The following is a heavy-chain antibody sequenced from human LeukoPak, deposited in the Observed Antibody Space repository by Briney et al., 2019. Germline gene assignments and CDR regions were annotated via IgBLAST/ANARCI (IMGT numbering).Heavy chain of an antibody. CDR1: GYSISSGYY. Sequence: SETLSLTCTVSGYSISSGYYWGWIRQPPGKGLEWIGSIYHSGSTYYNPSLKSRVTISVDTSKNQFSLKLSSVTAADTAVYYCARGIAAAGTRAPKPGIAVAVYFQHWGQGTLVTVSS. CDR2: IYHSGST. D-gene: IGHD6-13*01. V-gene: IGHV4-38-2*02. CDR3: ARGIAAAGTRAPKPGIAVAVYFQH. J-gene: IGHJ1*01.